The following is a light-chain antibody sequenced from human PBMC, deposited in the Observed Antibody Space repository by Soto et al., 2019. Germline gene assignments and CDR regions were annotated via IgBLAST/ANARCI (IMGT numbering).Light chain of an antibody. Sequence: DVLMTQSPDSLSASVGDTITITCRASRTINTYLNWFQQQPREPPSLLIYGASTLHDGVPSRFSGSGSGADFTLTISGLQPEDFASYPCQQTYSDISFGGGTKV. CDR2: GAS. V-gene: IGKV1-39*01. CDR3: QQTYSDIS. CDR1: RTINTY. J-gene: IGKJ4*01.